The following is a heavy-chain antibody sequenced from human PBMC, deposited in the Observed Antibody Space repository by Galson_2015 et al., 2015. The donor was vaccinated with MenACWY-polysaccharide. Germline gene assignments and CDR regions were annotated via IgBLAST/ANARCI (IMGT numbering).Heavy chain of an antibody. CDR3: AREGSRIVFHAFDI. Sequence: LRLSCAASGSRFSNSGMHWVRQAPGKGLEWVAVIQYDGSNKVYADSVKGRFTISRDNSKNTAFLEMNTLGVEDTAVYYCAREGSRIVFHAFDIWGRGTMVTVSS. CDR1: GSRFSNSG. J-gene: IGHJ3*02. D-gene: IGHD2-2*01. CDR2: IQYDGSNK. V-gene: IGHV3-33*01.